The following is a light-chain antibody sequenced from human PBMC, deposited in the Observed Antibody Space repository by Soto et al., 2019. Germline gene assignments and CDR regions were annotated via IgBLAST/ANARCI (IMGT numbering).Light chain of an antibody. Sequence: IQMAQSPSTLSAYVGDRVTITCRASESISSWLAWYQQRPGKAPKLLIYKASSLESGVPSRFSGSGSGTEFTLTISSLQPDDVATYYCQQYNSYSYTFGQGTRLEI. J-gene: IGKJ5*01. CDR3: QQYNSYSYT. CDR1: ESISSW. CDR2: KAS. V-gene: IGKV1-5*03.